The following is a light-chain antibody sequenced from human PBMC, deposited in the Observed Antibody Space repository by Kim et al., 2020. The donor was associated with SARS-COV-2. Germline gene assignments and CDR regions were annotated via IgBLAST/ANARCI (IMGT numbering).Light chain of an antibody. CDR1: SGHSKYA. V-gene: IGLV4-69*01. J-gene: IGLJ3*02. CDR3: QTWVTGFRL. Sequence: QLVLTQSPSASASLGASVKLTCTLSSGHSKYAIAWHQKQPEKGPRFLLKLNRDGSQIRGDGLPVRFSGSISGAERYLTISSLQSEDEADYYCQTWVTGFRLFGGGTKLTVL. CDR2: LNRDGSQ.